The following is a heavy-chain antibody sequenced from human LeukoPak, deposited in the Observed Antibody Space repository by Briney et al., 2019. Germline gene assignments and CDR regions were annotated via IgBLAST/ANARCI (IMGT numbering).Heavy chain of an antibody. CDR3: AGSLSAAAVDY. D-gene: IGHD3-16*01. Sequence: GGSLRLSCEASGFTVSSNYMSWVRQAPGKGLEWVSVIYSGGSTYYADSVKGRFTISRDNSKNTLYLQMNSLRAEDTAVYYCAGSLSAAAVDYWGQGTLVTVSS. V-gene: IGHV3-66*02. J-gene: IGHJ4*02. CDR2: IYSGGST. CDR1: GFTVSSNY.